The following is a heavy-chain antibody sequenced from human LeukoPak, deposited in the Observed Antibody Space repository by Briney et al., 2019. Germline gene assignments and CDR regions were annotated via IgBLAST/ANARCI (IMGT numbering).Heavy chain of an antibody. Sequence: SETLSLTCTVSGGSASSSNWWTWIRQTPGKGLEWIGEIFHTGHTNYNPSLKSRVTISVDKSSNHFSLNLNSVTAADTAVYYCARDGGLTIVRGVVDLWGQGTLVTVSS. CDR2: IFHTGHT. D-gene: IGHD3-10*01. V-gene: IGHV4-4*02. J-gene: IGHJ5*02. CDR1: GGSASSSNW. CDR3: ARDGGLTIVRGVVDL.